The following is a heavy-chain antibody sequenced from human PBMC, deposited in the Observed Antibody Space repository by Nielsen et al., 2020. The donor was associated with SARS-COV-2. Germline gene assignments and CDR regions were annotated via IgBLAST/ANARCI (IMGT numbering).Heavy chain of an antibody. CDR3: ARDEAGSSSSVYYYYYMDV. Sequence: VRQMPGKGLVWVSRINSDGSSTSYADSVKGRFTISRDNAKNPLYLQMNSLRAEDTAVYYCARDEAGSSSSVYYYYYMDVWGKGTTVTVSS. V-gene: IGHV3-74*01. J-gene: IGHJ6*03. D-gene: IGHD6-13*01. CDR2: INSDGSST.